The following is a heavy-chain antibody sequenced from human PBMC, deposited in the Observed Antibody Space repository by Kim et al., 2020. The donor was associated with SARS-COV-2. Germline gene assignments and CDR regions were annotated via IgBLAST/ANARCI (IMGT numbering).Heavy chain of an antibody. J-gene: IGHJ5*02. CDR3: ARGVEGSANNWFDP. V-gene: IGHV1-2*06. CDR1: GYTFTDYF. D-gene: IGHD3-10*01. Sequence: ASVKVSCKPSGYTFTDYFLHWVRQAPGQGLEWMGRINPNSGATAYAQRFQGRVSMTSDTSISTAYMDLSGLTSDDTAVYYCARGVEGSANNWFDPWGQGTLVTVSS. CDR2: INPNSGAT.